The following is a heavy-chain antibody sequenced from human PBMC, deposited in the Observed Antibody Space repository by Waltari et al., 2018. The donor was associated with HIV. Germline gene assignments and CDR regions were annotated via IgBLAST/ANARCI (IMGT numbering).Heavy chain of an antibody. D-gene: IGHD4-17*01. CDR1: GDSINNHY. V-gene: IGHV4-4*07. CDR2: IYSSGNT. J-gene: IGHJ5*02. Sequence: QVLLQESGPGLVKPSETLSLTCTVSGDSINNHYWSWIRQPAGKGMEWIGRIYSSGNTNYNPSLKSRLSMSVDTSKNQFSLILTSVTAADTAVYYCARAWTTVTGGWFDPWGQGTLVIVSS. CDR3: ARAWTTVTGGWFDP.